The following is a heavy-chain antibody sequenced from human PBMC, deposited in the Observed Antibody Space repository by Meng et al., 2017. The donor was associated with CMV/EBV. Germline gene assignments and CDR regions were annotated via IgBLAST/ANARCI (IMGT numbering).Heavy chain of an antibody. D-gene: IGHD2-21*01. J-gene: IGHJ5*02. V-gene: IGHV3-23*03. Sequence: GGSLRLSCAASGFTFSSYAMSWVRQAPGKGLEWVSVIYSGGSSTYYADSVKGRFTISRDNSKNTLYLQMNSLRAEDTAVYYCAKDHVVVIALPPNWFDPWGQGTLVTVSS. CDR3: AKDHVVVIALPPNWFDP. CDR2: IYSGGSST. CDR1: GFTFSSYA.